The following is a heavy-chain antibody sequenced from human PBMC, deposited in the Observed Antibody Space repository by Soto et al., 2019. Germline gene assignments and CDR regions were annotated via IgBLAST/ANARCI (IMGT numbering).Heavy chain of an antibody. D-gene: IGHD3-16*01. Sequence: EVELVESGGGLVQAGGSLRVSCGVSGFTSSDHYMDWVRQAPGKGLEWVGRTANKRNRYTTEYAASVKGRLIISRDDSKNSVYLQMTRLKIEDTAVYFCARAGFGHGLEVWGQGTTVTVSS. CDR2: TANKRNRYTT. CDR3: ARAGFGHGLEV. J-gene: IGHJ6*02. V-gene: IGHV3-72*01. CDR1: GFTSSDHY.